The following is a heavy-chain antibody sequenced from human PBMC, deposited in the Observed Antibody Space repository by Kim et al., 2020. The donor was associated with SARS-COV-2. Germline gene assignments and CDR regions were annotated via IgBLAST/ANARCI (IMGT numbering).Heavy chain of an antibody. CDR3: ARFLTMVRGGSDAFDI. CDR2: INHSGST. D-gene: IGHD3-10*01. J-gene: IGHJ3*02. V-gene: IGHV4-34*01. Sequence: SETLSLTCAVYGGSFSGYYWSWIRQPPGKGLEWIGEINHSGSTNYNPSLKSRVTISVDTSKNQFSLKLSSVTAADTAVYYCARFLTMVRGGSDAFDIWGQGTMVTVSS. CDR1: GGSFSGYY.